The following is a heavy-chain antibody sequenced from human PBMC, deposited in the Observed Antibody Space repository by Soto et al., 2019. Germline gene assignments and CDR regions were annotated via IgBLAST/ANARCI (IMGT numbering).Heavy chain of an antibody. CDR2: IRTPGDT. D-gene: IGHD1-1*01. Sequence: GGSLRLSCVASGFTFSSYDMHWVRQATGRGPEWVSGIRTPGDTYYVGSVKGRFTISRDNGKNSLYLQMNSLTAGDTAVYYCARGTRTGPSIFDYWGQGTLVTVSS. CDR1: GFTFSSYD. V-gene: IGHV3-13*01. CDR3: ARGTRTGPSIFDY. J-gene: IGHJ4*02.